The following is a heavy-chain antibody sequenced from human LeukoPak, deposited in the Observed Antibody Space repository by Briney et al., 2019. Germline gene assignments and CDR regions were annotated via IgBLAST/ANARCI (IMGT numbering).Heavy chain of an antibody. J-gene: IGHJ4*02. CDR1: GFTFSSYE. D-gene: IGHD2-21*01. CDR2: ISSSGSTI. Sequence: GGSLRLSCAASGFTFSSYEMNWVRQAPGKGLEWVSYISSSGSTIYYADSVKGRFTISRDNAKNSLYLQMNSLRAEDTAVYHCARPSKIVVTNYFDYWGEGTLVTVSS. CDR3: ARPSKIVVTNYFDY. V-gene: IGHV3-48*03.